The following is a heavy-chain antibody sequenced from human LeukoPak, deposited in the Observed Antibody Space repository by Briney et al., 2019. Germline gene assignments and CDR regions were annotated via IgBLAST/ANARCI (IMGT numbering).Heavy chain of an antibody. V-gene: IGHV3-72*01. J-gene: IGHJ3*01. CDR1: GFSFSQHY. CDR2: SKARCYGT. CDR3: VRGRNSFDV. Sequence: PGESLRLSCAASGFSFSQHYMDWVRQRPGNGLEWIGRSKARCYGTEYAASVRGRFTISRDTSKDSLYLQMNSLITEDTAIYYCVRGRNSFDVWGKGAIVTVSS.